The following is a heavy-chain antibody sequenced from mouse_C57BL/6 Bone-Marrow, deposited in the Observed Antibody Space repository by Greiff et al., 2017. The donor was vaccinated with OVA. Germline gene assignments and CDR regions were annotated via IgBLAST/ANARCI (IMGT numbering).Heavy chain of an antibody. Sequence: VQLQQSGPELVKPGASVKISCKASGYSFTGYYMNWVKQSPEKSLEWIGEINPSTGGTTYNQKFKAKATLTVDKSSSTAYMQLKSLTSEDSAVYYCAREDYGSSYLYYFDYWGQGTTLTVSS. CDR1: GYSFTGYY. CDR3: AREDYGSSYLYYFDY. J-gene: IGHJ2*01. D-gene: IGHD1-1*01. CDR2: INPSTGGT. V-gene: IGHV1-42*01.